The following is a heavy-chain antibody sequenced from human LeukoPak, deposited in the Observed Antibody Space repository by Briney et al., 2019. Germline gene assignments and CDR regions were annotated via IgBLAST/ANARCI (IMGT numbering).Heavy chain of an antibody. CDR2: ISGSGGST. D-gene: IGHD3-22*01. Sequence: TGGSLRLSCAASGFTFSNYAMSWVRQAPGKGLEWVSAISGSGGSTYYADSVKGRFTISRDNSKNTLYLQMNSLRAEDTAVYYCASSPGGYDSSGYYYSGDYWGQGTLVTVPS. J-gene: IGHJ4*02. V-gene: IGHV3-23*01. CDR3: ASSPGGYDSSGYYYSGDY. CDR1: GFTFSNYA.